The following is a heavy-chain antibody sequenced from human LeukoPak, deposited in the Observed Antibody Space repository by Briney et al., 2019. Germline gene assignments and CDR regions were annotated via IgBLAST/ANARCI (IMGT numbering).Heavy chain of an antibody. CDR2: INPNSGGT. D-gene: IGHD6-13*01. Sequence: ASVKVSCKASGYTFTGYYMHWVRQAPGQGLEWMGWINPNSGGTNYAQKFQGRVTMTRDTSISTAYMELSRLRSDDTAVYYCARLIAAAGPSDAKRAFDIWGQGTMVTVSS. CDR3: ARLIAAAGPSDAKRAFDI. CDR1: GYTFTGYY. J-gene: IGHJ3*02. V-gene: IGHV1-2*02.